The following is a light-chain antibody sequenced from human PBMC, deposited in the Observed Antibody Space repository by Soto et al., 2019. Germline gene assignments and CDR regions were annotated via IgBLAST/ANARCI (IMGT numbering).Light chain of an antibody. J-gene: IGKJ1*01. CDR2: GAS. Sequence: ENVLTQSPATLSLSPGERATLSCRASQSVSSNLAWYQQKPGQAPRLLIYGASSRATGIPDRFSDSGSGTDFTLTISRLEPEDFAVYYCQQYGSSSWTFGQGTKVDIK. CDR3: QQYGSSSWT. V-gene: IGKV3-20*01. CDR1: QSVSSN.